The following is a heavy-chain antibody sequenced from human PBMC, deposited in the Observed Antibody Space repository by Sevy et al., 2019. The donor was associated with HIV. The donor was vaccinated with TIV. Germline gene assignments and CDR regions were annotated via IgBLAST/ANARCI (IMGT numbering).Heavy chain of an antibody. D-gene: IGHD2-8*01. CDR2: ISFDGRNK. CDR3: ARDHCTDGACFRSGYFDY. V-gene: IGHV3-30*04. Sequence: GGSLRLSCAASGFTFADHAFHWVRQAPGKGLEWVAIISFDGRNKRFAESVKGRFTISRDDSKNTVYLHMTSLRPEDTAVYYCARDHCTDGACFRSGYFDYWGQGTPVTVSS. CDR1: GFTFADHA. J-gene: IGHJ4*02.